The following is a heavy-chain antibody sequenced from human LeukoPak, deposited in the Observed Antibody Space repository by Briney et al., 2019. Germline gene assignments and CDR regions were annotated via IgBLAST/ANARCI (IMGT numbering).Heavy chain of an antibody. CDR2: ISNGGGST. CDR3: AITYYFDSSGSYYFSY. D-gene: IGHD3-22*01. J-gene: IGHJ4*02. CDR1: GFTFTNYA. Sequence: PGGSLRLSCVASGFTFTNYAMAWVRQAPGRGLEWVSNISNGGGSTYYADSGKGRFTISRDNSKNTLYLQVNSLRAEDTAVYYCAITYYFDSSGSYYFSYWGQGTLVTVSS. V-gene: IGHV3-23*01.